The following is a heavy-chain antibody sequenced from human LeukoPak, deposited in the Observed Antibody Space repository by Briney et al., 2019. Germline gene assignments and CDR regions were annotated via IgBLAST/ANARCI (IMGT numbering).Heavy chain of an antibody. CDR2: ISYSRST. V-gene: IGHV4-61*01. D-gene: IGHD5-24*01. CDR1: GVSVSRTSYY. Sequence: SETLSLTCSVSGVSVSRTSYYWSWIRQPPGKGLEWIGYISYSRSTNYNPSLKSRVTISVDTSKNQFSLKLSSVTPADTAVYYSTRAGRRDGYNIDAFDIWGQGTMVTVSS. J-gene: IGHJ3*02. CDR3: TRAGRRDGYNIDAFDI.